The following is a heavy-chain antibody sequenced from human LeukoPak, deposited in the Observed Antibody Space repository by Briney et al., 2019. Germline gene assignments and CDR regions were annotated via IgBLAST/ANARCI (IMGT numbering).Heavy chain of an antibody. Sequence: GGSLRLSCAASGFTVSSNYMSWVRQAPGRGLEWVSLIYSGGSTYYADSVKGRFTISRDTSKNTLYLQMNSLRAEDTAVYYCARVPHDIVVVPAAIGDAFDIWGQGTMVTVSS. D-gene: IGHD2-2*02. CDR3: ARVPHDIVVVPAAIGDAFDI. CDR2: IYSGGST. J-gene: IGHJ3*02. CDR1: GFTVSSNY. V-gene: IGHV3-53*01.